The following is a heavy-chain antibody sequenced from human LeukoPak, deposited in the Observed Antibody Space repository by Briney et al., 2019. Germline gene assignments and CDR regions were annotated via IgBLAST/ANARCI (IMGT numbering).Heavy chain of an antibody. Sequence: PGGPLLSSAASWVPLSSHFIHRGRPPQGAWLVWVSSITGDGTAPNYADSVKGRFTISRDNAKSTLYLQMSSLRVEDTAVYHCVRNFATGDWGQGTLVTVSS. D-gene: IGHD1-14*01. CDR3: VRNFATGD. CDR1: WVPLSSHF. CDR2: ITGDGTAP. J-gene: IGHJ4*02. V-gene: IGHV3-74*01.